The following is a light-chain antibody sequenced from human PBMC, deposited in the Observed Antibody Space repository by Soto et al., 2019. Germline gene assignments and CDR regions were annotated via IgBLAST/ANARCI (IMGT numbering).Light chain of an antibody. J-gene: IGLJ2*01. CDR1: SSDVGGYNY. CDR2: EVS. CDR3: SSYAGSNKEV. V-gene: IGLV2-8*01. Sequence: QSALTQPPSASGSPGQSVTISCTGTSSDVGGYNYVSWYQQHPGKAPKLMIYEVSKRPSGVPDRFSGSKSGNTASLTVSGLQAEDEADYYCSSYAGSNKEVFGGETNLTVL.